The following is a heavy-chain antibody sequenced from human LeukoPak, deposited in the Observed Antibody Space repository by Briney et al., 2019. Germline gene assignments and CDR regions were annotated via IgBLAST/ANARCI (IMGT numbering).Heavy chain of an antibody. Sequence: GGSLRLSCEGSAFIFSGHWMNWVRQTPGKGLEWVASIKEDGSERQYEDSVKGRFSISRDNTKGSLYLQMNSLGAEDTAVYYCARDPVGIAVAGGYWGQGTLVTVSS. D-gene: IGHD6-19*01. J-gene: IGHJ4*02. V-gene: IGHV3-7*01. CDR1: AFIFSGHW. CDR3: ARDPVGIAVAGGY. CDR2: IKEDGSER.